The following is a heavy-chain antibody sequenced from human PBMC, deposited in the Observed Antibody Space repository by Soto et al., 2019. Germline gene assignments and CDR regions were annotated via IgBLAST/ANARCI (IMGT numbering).Heavy chain of an antibody. D-gene: IGHD2-15*01. CDR2: IKQDGSEK. V-gene: IGHV3-7*01. J-gene: IGHJ4*02. CDR1: GFTFSSYW. CDR3: ARLGYCSGGSCYPIPYFFDY. Sequence: GSLRLSCAASGFTFSSYWMSWVRQAPGKGLEWVANIKQDGSEKYYVDSVKGRFTISRDNAKNSLYLQMNSLRAEDTAVYYCARLGYCSGGSCYPIPYFFDYWGQGTLVTVSS.